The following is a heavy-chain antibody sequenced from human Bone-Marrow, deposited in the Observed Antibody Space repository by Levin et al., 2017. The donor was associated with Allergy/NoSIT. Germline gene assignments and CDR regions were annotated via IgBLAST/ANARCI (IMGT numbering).Heavy chain of an antibody. CDR2: IIPIFGTA. D-gene: IGHD6-19*01. CDR3: ARDGSGYSSGWYEMGWFDP. Sequence: SVKVSCKASGGTFSSYAISWVRQAPGQGLEWMGGIIPIFGTANYAQKFQGRVTITADESTSTAYMELSSLRSEDTAVYYCARDGSGYSSGWYEMGWFDPWGQGTLVTVSS. J-gene: IGHJ5*02. V-gene: IGHV1-69*13. CDR1: GGTFSSYA.